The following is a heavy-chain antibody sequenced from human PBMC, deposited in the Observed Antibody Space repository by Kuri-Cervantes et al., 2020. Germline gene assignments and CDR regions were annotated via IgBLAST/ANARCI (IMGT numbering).Heavy chain of an antibody. CDR1: GFTFSSYA. CDR2: ISYDGSNK. V-gene: IGHV3-30-3*01. J-gene: IGHJ5*02. D-gene: IGHD4-17*01. Sequence: GGSLRLSCAASGFTFSSYAMHWVRQAPGKGLEWVAVISYDGSNKYYADSVKGRFTISRDNSKNTLYLQMSSLRAEDTAIYYCAKDRGDYPESSRFDPWGQGTLVTVSS. CDR3: AKDRGDYPESSRFDP.